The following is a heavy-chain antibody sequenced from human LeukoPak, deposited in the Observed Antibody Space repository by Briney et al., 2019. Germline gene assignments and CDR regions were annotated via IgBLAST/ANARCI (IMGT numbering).Heavy chain of an antibody. Sequence: PGGSLRLSCAASGFTFSNYSMNWVRQAPGKGLEWVSSISSSSSYIYYADSVKGRFTISRDISKNTLYLQMSSLRAEDTAVYYCARRAGGYSHPYDYWGQGVLVTVSS. CDR1: GFTFSNYS. CDR3: ARRAGGYSHPYDY. V-gene: IGHV3-21*04. D-gene: IGHD4-23*01. J-gene: IGHJ4*02. CDR2: ISSSSSYI.